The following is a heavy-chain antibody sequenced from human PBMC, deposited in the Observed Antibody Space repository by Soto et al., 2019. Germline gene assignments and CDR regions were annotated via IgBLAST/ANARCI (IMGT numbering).Heavy chain of an antibody. D-gene: IGHD3-10*01. CDR1: GGSISSGGYY. V-gene: IGHV4-31*03. CDR3: ARALLLWFGGNFDAFDI. CDR2: IYYSGST. Sequence: SETLSLTCTVSGGSISSGGYYWSWIRQHPGKGLEWIGYIYYSGSTYYNPSLKSRVTISVDTSKNQFSLKLSSVTAADTAVYYCARALLLWFGGNFDAFDIWGQGTMVTVSS. J-gene: IGHJ3*02.